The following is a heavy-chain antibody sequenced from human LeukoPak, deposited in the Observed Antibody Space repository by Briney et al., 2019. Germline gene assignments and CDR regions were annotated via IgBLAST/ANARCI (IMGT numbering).Heavy chain of an antibody. CDR2: ISSSSSTI. V-gene: IGHV3-11*04. CDR1: GFTFSDYY. Sequence: PGGSLRLSCAASGFTFSDYYMSWIRQAPGKGLEWVSYISSSSSTIYYADSVKGRFTISRDNAKNSLYLQMNSLRAEDTAVYYCARDRNFAAAGYLFDYWGQGTLVTVSS. CDR3: ARDRNFAAAGYLFDY. D-gene: IGHD6-13*01. J-gene: IGHJ4*02.